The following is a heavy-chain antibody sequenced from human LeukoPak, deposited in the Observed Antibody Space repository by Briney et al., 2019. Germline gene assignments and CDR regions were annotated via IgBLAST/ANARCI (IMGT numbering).Heavy chain of an antibody. CDR3: ARDHSGSPPGYHYYMDV. Sequence: ASVKVSCKASGYTFTGYYMHWVRQAPGQGLEWMGWINPNSGGTNYAQKFQGRVTMTRDTSISTAYMELSRLRSDDTAVYYCARDHSGSPPGYHYYMDVWGKGTTVTVSS. CDR2: INPNSGGT. CDR1: GYTFTGYY. J-gene: IGHJ6*03. V-gene: IGHV1-2*02. D-gene: IGHD1-26*01.